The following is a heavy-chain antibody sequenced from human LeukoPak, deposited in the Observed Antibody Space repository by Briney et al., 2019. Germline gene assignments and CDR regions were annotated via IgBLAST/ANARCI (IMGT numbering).Heavy chain of an antibody. CDR1: GYTFTVYY. Sequence: ASVTVSFKASGYTFTVYYMHWVRQAPGQGLEWMGWINPNSGGTNYSQKFQGRVTMTRDTSISTAYMEQSRLRSDDTAVYYCARVKIYYGSGSYYGPGYYGMDVWGQGTTVTVSS. V-gene: IGHV1-2*02. D-gene: IGHD3-10*01. CDR3: ARVKIYYGSGSYYGPGYYGMDV. CDR2: INPNSGGT. J-gene: IGHJ6*02.